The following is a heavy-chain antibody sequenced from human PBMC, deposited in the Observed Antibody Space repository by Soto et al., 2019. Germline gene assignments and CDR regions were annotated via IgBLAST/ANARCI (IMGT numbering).Heavy chain of an antibody. CDR3: AREERFPRYWFDP. V-gene: IGHV4-34*01. D-gene: IGHD3-10*01. Sequence: PSETLSLTCGVYGGSFRNYYWIWVRQPPGKGLEWIGEVNHSGEATYNPSLQSRVSISLDTYNNKFSLKITSVTDADTAIYFCAREERFPRYWFDPWGQGNQVTVSS. J-gene: IGHJ5*02. CDR1: GGSFRNYY. CDR2: VNHSGEA.